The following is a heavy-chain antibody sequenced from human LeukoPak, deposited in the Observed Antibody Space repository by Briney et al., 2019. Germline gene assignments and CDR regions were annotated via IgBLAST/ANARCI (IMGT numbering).Heavy chain of an antibody. Sequence: PGGSLRLSCAASGFTFSSYWMSWVRQAPGKGLVWVSRINSDGSSTSYADSVKGRFTISRDNAKNTLYLQMNSLRAEDTAVYYCAREVGYCSSTSCYGWFDPWGQGTLVTVSS. D-gene: IGHD2-2*01. CDR2: INSDGSST. V-gene: IGHV3-74*01. J-gene: IGHJ5*02. CDR3: AREVGYCSSTSCYGWFDP. CDR1: GFTFSSYW.